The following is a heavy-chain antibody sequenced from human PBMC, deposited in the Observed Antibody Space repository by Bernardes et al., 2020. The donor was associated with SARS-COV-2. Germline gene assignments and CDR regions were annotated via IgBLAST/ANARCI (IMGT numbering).Heavy chain of an antibody. CDR3: AKDPRRYGGEVGLYYFDL. Sequence: GGSLRLSCEGSGFSFDTYGMHWVRQAPGKGLEWLTVISYHGSNQYYSDSVKGRFTISRDNSKNTLYLQMNSLRPEDTAVYYCAKDPRRYGGEVGLYYFDLWGQGTLVTVSA. V-gene: IGHV3-30*18. CDR1: GFSFDTYG. CDR2: ISYHGSNQ. J-gene: IGHJ4*02. D-gene: IGHD2-21*01.